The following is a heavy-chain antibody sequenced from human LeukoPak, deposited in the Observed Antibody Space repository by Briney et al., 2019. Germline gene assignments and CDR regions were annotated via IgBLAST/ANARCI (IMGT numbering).Heavy chain of an antibody. J-gene: IGHJ5*02. D-gene: IGHD6-6*01. CDR2: IYTSGST. V-gene: IGHV4-4*07. CDR1: GGSISSYY. Sequence: SETLSLTCTVSGGSISSYYWSWIRQPAGKGLEWIGRIYTSGSTNYNPSLKSRVTISVDTSKNQFSLKLSSVTAADTAVYYCAGGTIAARPGPWGQGTLVTVSS. CDR3: AGGTIAARPGP.